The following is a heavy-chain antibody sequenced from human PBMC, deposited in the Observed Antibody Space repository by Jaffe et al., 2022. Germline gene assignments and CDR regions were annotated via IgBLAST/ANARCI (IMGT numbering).Heavy chain of an antibody. CDR3: AKGRREYCSGGSCYYYYYYMDV. Sequence: QVQLVESGGGVVQPGRSLRLSCAASGFTFSSYGMHWVRQAPGKGLEWVAVISYDGSNKYYADSVKGRFTISRDNSKNTLYLQMNSLRAEDTAVYYCAKGRREYCSGGSCYYYYYYMDVWGKGTTVTVSS. J-gene: IGHJ6*03. CDR1: GFTFSSYG. V-gene: IGHV3-30*18. D-gene: IGHD2-15*01. CDR2: ISYDGSNK.